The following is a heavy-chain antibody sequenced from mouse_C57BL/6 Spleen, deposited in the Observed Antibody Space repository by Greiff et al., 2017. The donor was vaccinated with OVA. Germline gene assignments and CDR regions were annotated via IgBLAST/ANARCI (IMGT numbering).Heavy chain of an antibody. V-gene: IGHV5-17*01. CDR3: ASDGYDEGNWYFDV. CDR1: GFTFSDYG. J-gene: IGHJ1*03. D-gene: IGHD2-2*01. CDR2: ISSGSSTI. Sequence: EVQVVESGGGLVKPGGSLKLSCAASGFTFSDYGMHWVRQAPEKGLEWVAYISSGSSTIYYADTVKGRFTISRDNAKNTLFLQMTSMRSEDTAMYYCASDGYDEGNWYFDVWGTGTTVTGSS.